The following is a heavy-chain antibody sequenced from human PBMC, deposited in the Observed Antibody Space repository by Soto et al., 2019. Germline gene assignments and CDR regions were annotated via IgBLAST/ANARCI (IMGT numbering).Heavy chain of an antibody. V-gene: IGHV1-3*01. J-gene: IGHJ4*02. D-gene: IGHD3-9*01. Sequence: VKVSCKASGYTFTSYAMHWVRQAPGQRLEWMGWINAGNGNTKYSQKFQGRVTITRDTSASTAYMELSSLRSEDTAVYYCAAQTRYYDILTGPYYWGQGTLVTVSS. CDR1: GYTFTSYA. CDR2: INAGNGNT. CDR3: AAQTRYYDILTGPYY.